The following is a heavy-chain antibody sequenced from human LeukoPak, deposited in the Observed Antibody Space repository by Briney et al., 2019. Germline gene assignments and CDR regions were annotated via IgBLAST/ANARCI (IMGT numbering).Heavy chain of an antibody. D-gene: IGHD2-2*01. CDR2: INHSGST. Sequence: PSETLSLTCAVYGGSFSGYYWSWIRQPPGKGLEWIGEINHSGSTNYNPSLKSRVTISVDTPKNQFSLKLSSVTAADTAVYYCARSYCSSTSCFPMDYWGQGTLVTVSS. J-gene: IGHJ4*02. CDR3: ARSYCSSTSCFPMDY. V-gene: IGHV4-34*01. CDR1: GGSFSGYY.